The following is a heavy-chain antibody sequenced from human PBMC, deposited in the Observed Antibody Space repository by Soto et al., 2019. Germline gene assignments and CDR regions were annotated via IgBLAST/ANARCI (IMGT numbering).Heavy chain of an antibody. CDR3: VRSGTARLLRHSWFDT. CDR2: ITTSSDYI. J-gene: IGHJ5*02. V-gene: IGHV3-21*01. CDR1: GFTFNTYD. D-gene: IGHD2-21*01. Sequence: EVQLVESGGGLVKPGGSLRLSCAASGFTFNTYDMNWVRQAPGKGLEWVASITTSSDYIYYAHTLKGRITISRDNAKNSLFLQMNSLRAEDTAVYYCVRSGTARLLRHSWFDTWGQGTLVTVSS.